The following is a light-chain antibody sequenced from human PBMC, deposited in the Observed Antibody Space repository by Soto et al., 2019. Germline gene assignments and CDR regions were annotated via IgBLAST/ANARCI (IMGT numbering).Light chain of an antibody. Sequence: QSVLTQPASLCGSPGQSITISCTGTSTDIGSYNYVSWYQQHPGKAPKLMIFDVSYRPSGISDRFSGSKSGNTTSLTISGLQPEDEADYYCSSYGASSTLFGGGTKVTVL. CDR1: STDIGSYNY. V-gene: IGLV2-14*03. CDR2: DVS. J-gene: IGLJ2*01. CDR3: SSYGASSTL.